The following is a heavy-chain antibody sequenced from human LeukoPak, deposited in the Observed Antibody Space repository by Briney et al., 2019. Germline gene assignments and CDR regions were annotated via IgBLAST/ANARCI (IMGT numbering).Heavy chain of an antibody. CDR3: AKAPLLGDLDY. CDR2: ISGSGGST. D-gene: IGHD3-16*01. Sequence: PGGSLRRSCAAPGFTFSIYSMSWVRQAPGQGLEWVSVISGSGGSTYYADSVKGRFTISRDNSKNTLYLQMNSLRAEDTAVYYCAKAPLLGDLDYWGQGTLVTVSS. CDR1: GFTFSIYS. J-gene: IGHJ4*02. V-gene: IGHV3-23*01.